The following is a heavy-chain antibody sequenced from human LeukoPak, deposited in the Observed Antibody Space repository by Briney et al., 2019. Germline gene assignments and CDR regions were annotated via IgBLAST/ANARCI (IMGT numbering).Heavy chain of an antibody. Sequence: SETLSLTCTVSGASINNNFWTCIRQPPGKGLEWIGYIYSSGSANYNPSLKSRVIISRDTSKNQISLNLTSVTAADTALYFCARHRDYYDTWGHGTLVTVSS. V-gene: IGHV4-59*08. D-gene: IGHD3-22*01. CDR1: GASINNNF. CDR2: IYSSGSA. CDR3: ARHRDYYDT. J-gene: IGHJ4*01.